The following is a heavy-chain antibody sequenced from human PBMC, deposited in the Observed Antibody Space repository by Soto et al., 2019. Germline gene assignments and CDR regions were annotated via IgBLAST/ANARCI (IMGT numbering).Heavy chain of an antibody. V-gene: IGHV3-23*01. CDR2: ISGSGGST. Sequence: GGSLRLSCAASGFTFSSYAMSWVRQAPGKGLEWVSAISGSGGSTYYADSVKGRFTISRDNSKNTLYLQMNSLRAEDTAVYYCAKDVEYYNWNPAGAFDIWGQGTMVTVSS. CDR3: AKDVEYYNWNPAGAFDI. CDR1: GFTFSSYA. D-gene: IGHD1-20*01. J-gene: IGHJ3*02.